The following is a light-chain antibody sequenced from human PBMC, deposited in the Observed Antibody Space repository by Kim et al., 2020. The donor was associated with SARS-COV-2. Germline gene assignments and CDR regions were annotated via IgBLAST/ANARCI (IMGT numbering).Light chain of an antibody. V-gene: IGLV3-9*01. CDR3: QVWDSSTGV. J-gene: IGLJ3*02. CDR1: NMGRKN. CDR2: RDS. Sequence: SVALGQTARITCGGNNMGRKNVHWYQQKPGQAPVLVIYRDSNRPSGIPERFSGSNSGNTATLTISRAQAGDEADYYCQVWDSSTGVFGGGTQLTVL.